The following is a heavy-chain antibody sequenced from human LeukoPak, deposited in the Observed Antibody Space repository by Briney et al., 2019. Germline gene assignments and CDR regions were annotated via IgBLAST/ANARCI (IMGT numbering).Heavy chain of an antibody. J-gene: IGHJ5*02. CDR3: ARSRETLRPPAPYH. CDR2: ISSGSSSI. D-gene: IGHD1-14*01. CDR1: GFAFSSYS. V-gene: IGHV3-21*01. Sequence: GGSLRLSCAASGFAFSSYSMNWVCQAPGKGLEWVSSISSGSSSIYYADSVRGRFTISRDNPKNSLYLQMNSLRAEDTAMYYCARSRETLRPPAPYHWGQGTLVTVSS.